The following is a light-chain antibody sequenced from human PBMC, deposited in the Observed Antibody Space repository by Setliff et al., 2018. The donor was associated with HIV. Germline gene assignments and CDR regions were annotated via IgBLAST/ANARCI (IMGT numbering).Light chain of an antibody. J-gene: IGLJ1*01. CDR1: SSDIGRYNL. CDR2: QAT. Sequence: QSALTPPASVSGSPGQSITISCTGTSSDIGRYNLVSWYQQYPGKAPKLMIYQATKRPSGVSNRFSGSKSGNTASLTISGLQAEDEADYYCFSNTGSNTYVVGSGTKVTV. CDR3: FSNTGSNTYV. V-gene: IGLV2-23*01.